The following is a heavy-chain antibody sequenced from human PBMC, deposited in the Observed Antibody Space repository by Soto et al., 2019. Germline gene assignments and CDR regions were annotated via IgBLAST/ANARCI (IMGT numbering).Heavy chain of an antibody. V-gene: IGHV3-7*04. CDR2: IKEDGSEK. D-gene: IGHD2-2*01. J-gene: IGHJ4*02. CDR3: ARASSSTSGAIEY. CDR1: AFTFRNYW. Sequence: VPLVESGGGLVQPGGSLRLSCAASAFTFRNYWMSWVRQAPGKGLECVAKIKEDGSEKYYVDSVKGRFTISRDNAKNSMYLQMNSWTVEDTAMYYCARASSSTSGAIEYWGQGTLVTVSS.